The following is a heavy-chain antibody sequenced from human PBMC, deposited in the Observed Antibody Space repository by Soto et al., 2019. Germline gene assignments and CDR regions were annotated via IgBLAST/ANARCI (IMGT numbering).Heavy chain of an antibody. CDR1: GGSISSYY. V-gene: IGHV4-59*01. D-gene: IGHD6-6*01. Sequence: SETLSLTCTVSGGSISSYYRSWIRQPPGKGLEWIGYIYYSGSTNYNPSLKSRVTISVDTSKHQFSLKLSSVTAADTAVYYCARGYSSSSPIDYWGQGTPVTVSS. CDR2: IYYSGST. CDR3: ARGYSSSSPIDY. J-gene: IGHJ4*02.